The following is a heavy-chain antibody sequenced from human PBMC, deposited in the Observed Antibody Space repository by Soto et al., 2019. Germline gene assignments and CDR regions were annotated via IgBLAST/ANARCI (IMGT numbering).Heavy chain of an antibody. Sequence: QVQLQESGPGLVKPSQTLSLTCTVSGGSISSGDYYWSWIRQPPGKGLEWIGYIYYSGSTYYNPSLKSRVTISVDTSKNQFSLKLSSVTAADTAVYYCARCSDYVWGSPMVFDPWGQGTLVTVSS. V-gene: IGHV4-30-4*01. D-gene: IGHD3-16*01. CDR2: IYYSGST. CDR3: ARCSDYVWGSPMVFDP. J-gene: IGHJ5*02. CDR1: GGSISSGDYY.